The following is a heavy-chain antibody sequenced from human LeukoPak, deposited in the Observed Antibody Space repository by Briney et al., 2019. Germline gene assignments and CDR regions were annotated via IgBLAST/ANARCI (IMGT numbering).Heavy chain of an antibody. Sequence: GGSLRLSCAASGFTFSSYGMHWVRQAPGKGLEWVAVIWYDGSNKYYADSVKGRFTISRDNSKNTLYLQMNSLRAEDTAVYYCAKDSWMATTSPFDYWGQGTLVTVSS. J-gene: IGHJ4*02. CDR1: GFTFSSYG. V-gene: IGHV3-33*06. CDR2: IWYDGSNK. CDR3: AKDSWMATTSPFDY. D-gene: IGHD5-24*01.